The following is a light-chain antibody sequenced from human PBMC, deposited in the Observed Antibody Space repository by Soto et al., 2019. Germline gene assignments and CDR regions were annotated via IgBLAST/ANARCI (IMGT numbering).Light chain of an antibody. V-gene: IGLV1-40*01. Sequence: QSVLTQPPSVSGAPGQRVTISCTGSSSNIGAGYDVHWYQQLPGTAPKLLIYGNSNRPSGVPDRFSGSKCGTSASLAITGLQSEDESDYYSQSYDSSLSGVVSGGGAKLTVL. CDR3: QSYDSSLSGVV. CDR1: SSNIGAGYD. J-gene: IGLJ2*01. CDR2: GNS.